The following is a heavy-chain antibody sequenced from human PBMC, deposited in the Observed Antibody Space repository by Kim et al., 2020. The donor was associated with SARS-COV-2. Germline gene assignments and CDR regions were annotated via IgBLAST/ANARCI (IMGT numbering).Heavy chain of an antibody. D-gene: IGHD3-10*01. Sequence: GGSLRLSCATSGFTFSAYDMNWVRRAPGKGLEWLSFITKSSTTIYYANSVKGRFTISRDNAKNSLYLQMNSLRDDDSAFYYCARGLIGGGFDF. J-gene: IGHJ3*01. V-gene: IGHV3-48*02. CDR2: ITKSSTTI. CDR3: ARGLIGGGFDF. CDR1: GFTFSAYD.